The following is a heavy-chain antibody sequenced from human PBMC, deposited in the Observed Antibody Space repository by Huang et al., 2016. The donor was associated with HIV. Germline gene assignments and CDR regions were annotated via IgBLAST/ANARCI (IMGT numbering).Heavy chain of an antibody. J-gene: IGHJ4*02. V-gene: IGHV3-30*02. Sequence: QEQLVESGGGVVQPGGSLRLSCATSGLSFSHYGMHWVRQAPGKGLEWVACIRFDGGNKHYADSAKGRFTISRDNSKKMLFLEMNSRRGDETAFYYCATDLGGYSFDYWGQGALVSVSS. CDR1: GLSFSHYG. CDR3: ATDLGGYSFDY. CDR2: IRFDGGNK. D-gene: IGHD2-21*02.